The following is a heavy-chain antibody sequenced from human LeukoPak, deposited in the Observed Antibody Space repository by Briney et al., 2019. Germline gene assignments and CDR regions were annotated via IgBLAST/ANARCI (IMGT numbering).Heavy chain of an antibody. CDR1: GGCFSGYY. J-gene: IGHJ4*02. V-gene: IGHV4-34*01. CDR2: INHSGST. D-gene: IGHD1-26*01. Sequence: KPSETLSLTCAVYGGCFSGYYWSWIRQPPGKGLEWIGEINHSGSTNYNPSLKSRVTISVDTSKNQFSLKLSSVTAADTAVYYCARVYSGSYNYWGQGTLVTVSS. CDR3: ARVYSGSYNY.